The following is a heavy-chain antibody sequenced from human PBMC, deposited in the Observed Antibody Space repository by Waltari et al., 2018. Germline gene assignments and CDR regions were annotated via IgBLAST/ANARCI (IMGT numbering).Heavy chain of an antibody. D-gene: IGHD7-27*01. V-gene: IGHV4-39*07. Sequence: QLQLQESGPGLVKPSETLSLTCTVAGGSISSSSYYWGWTRQPPGKGLEWIGSIYYSGSTYYNPSLKSRVTISVDTSKNQFSLKLSSVTAADTAVYYCARCSKLGKRWFDPWGQGTLVTVSS. CDR3: ARCSKLGKRWFDP. CDR2: IYYSGST. CDR1: GGSISSSSYY. J-gene: IGHJ5*02.